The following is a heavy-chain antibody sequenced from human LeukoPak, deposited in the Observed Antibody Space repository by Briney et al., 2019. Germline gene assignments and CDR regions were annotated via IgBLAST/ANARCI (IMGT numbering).Heavy chain of an antibody. CDR1: GDSVSSSSYY. D-gene: IGHD2-21*02. J-gene: IGHJ3*02. V-gene: IGHV4-39*01. CDR2: IYYSGTT. CDR3: ARLALVVVTAIYAFDI. Sequence: PSETLSLTCTVSGDSVSSSSYYWGWIRQPPGKGLEWIGCIYYSGTTYYNPSLKSRVTISVDTSKNQFSLKLSSVTAADTAVYYCARLALVVVTAIYAFDIWGQGTMVTVSS.